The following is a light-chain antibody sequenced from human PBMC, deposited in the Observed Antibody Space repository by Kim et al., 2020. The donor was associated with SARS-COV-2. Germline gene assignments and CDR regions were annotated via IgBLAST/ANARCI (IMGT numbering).Light chain of an antibody. CDR2: DAS. V-gene: IGKV1-5*01. CDR3: QQYDSYPNT. J-gene: IGKJ5*01. CDR1: QSISSW. Sequence: VSVGDRVTITCRASQSISSWLAWYHQKPGKAPKLLIYDASSLESGVPSRFSGSGSGTEFTLTISSLQPDDFATYYCQQYDSYPNTFGQGTRLEIK.